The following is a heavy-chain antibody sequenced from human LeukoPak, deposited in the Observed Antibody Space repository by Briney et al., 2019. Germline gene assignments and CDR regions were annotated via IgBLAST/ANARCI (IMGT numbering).Heavy chain of an antibody. CDR2: IYYSGST. J-gene: IGHJ6*03. V-gene: IGHV4-39*01. D-gene: IGHD2-2*01. CDR3: ARLSYCSSTSCPHYYYYYYMDV. CDR1: GGSISSSSYY. Sequence: TSETLSLTCTVSGGSISSSSYYWGWIRRPPGKGLEWIGSIYYSGSTYYNPSLKSRVTISVDTSKNQFSLKLSSVTAADTAVYYCARLSYCSSTSCPHYYYYYYMDVWGKGTTVTVSS.